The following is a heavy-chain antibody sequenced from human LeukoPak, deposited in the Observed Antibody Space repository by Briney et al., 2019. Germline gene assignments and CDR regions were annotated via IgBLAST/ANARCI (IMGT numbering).Heavy chain of an antibody. CDR1: GYTFTSYD. J-gene: IGHJ4*02. V-gene: IGHV1-8*01. D-gene: IGHD3-10*01. Sequence: GASVKVSCKSSGYTFTSYDSNWVRQATGQGRAWMGWMNPNSGNTGYAQNFQGRVTMTRNTSISTAYMELSSLRSEDTAVYYCARDEMGSGSYYQLWGQGTLVTVSS. CDR3: ARDEMGSGSYYQL. CDR2: MNPNSGNT.